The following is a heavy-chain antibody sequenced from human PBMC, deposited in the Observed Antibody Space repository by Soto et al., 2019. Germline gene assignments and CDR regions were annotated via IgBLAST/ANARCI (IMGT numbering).Heavy chain of an antibody. CDR3: ARLPTSGYHTHYYYAMDV. CDR1: GYTFYNYG. Sequence: QAQLEQSGAEVKKPGASVKVACKASGYTFYNYGITWVRQAPGHGLEWMGWISPYNDYTNYAQKFQGRVSMTTDTSMSTAFMELRSLTSDDTAVYFCARLPTSGYHTHYYYAMDVWGQGTTVTVSS. CDR2: ISPYNDYT. J-gene: IGHJ6*02. D-gene: IGHD5-12*01. V-gene: IGHV1-18*01.